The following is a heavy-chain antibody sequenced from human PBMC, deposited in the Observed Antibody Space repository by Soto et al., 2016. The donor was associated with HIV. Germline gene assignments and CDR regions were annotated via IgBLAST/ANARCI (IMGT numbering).Heavy chain of an antibody. CDR1: GGSISNYY. CDR3: ARDLPLYDYFDLVILLSYYFDY. CDR2: ISYSGST. D-gene: IGHD3-9*01. V-gene: IGHV4-59*01. J-gene: IGHJ4*02. Sequence: QVQLQESGPGLVKPSETLSLICTVSGGSISNYYWTWIRQPPGKGLEWIGYISYSGSTNYNPSLKSRVTISVDTSKNQFSLKLSSVTAADTAIYYCARDLPLYDYFDLVILLSYYFDYWGQGPWSPSPQ.